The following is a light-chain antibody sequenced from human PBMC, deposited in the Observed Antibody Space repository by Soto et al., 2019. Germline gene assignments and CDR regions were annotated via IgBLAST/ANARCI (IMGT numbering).Light chain of an antibody. CDR2: DVS. CDR1: SSDVGNYNY. V-gene: IGLV2-11*01. Sequence: QSALTQPRSVSGSPGQSVTISCTGTSSDVGNYNYVSWYQQHPGKAPKLMIYDVSKRPPGVPDRFSGSKSCHTASLTISGLHAEDEDDYYCCSYAGSYTLVFGGGTKLTVL. CDR3: CSYAGSYTLV. J-gene: IGLJ2*01.